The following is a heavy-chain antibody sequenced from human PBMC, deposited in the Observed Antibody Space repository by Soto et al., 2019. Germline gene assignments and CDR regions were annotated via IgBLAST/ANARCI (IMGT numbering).Heavy chain of an antibody. CDR2: IYPGDSDT. J-gene: IGHJ6*03. CDR1: GYSFTSYW. D-gene: IGHD1-20*01. V-gene: IGHV5-51*01. CDR3: ARLRLVAPPGGISGTTTHSYYDMDF. Sequence: GESLKISCKGSGYSFTSYWIGWVRQMPGKGLEWMGIIYPGDSDTRYSPSFQGQVTISADKSISTAYLQWSSLKASDTAMYYCARLRLVAPPGGISGTTTHSYYDMDFLGKGTTVTVS.